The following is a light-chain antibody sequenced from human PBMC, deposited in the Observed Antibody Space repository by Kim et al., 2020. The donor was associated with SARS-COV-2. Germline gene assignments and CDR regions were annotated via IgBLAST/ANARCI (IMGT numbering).Light chain of an antibody. CDR3: ATWHTSLSTGV. J-gene: IGLJ2*01. Sequence: GQRVTLSCTGGSSDIGNIYVSWYQQAPGSAPRVLIYDNKKRPSGIPDRFSGSKSGTTATLAITGLQTGDEADYYCATWHTSLSTGVFGGGTKLTVL. CDR2: DNK. V-gene: IGLV1-51*01. CDR1: SSDIGNIY.